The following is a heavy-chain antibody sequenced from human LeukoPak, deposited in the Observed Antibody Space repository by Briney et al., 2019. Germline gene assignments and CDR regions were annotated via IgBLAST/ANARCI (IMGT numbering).Heavy chain of an antibody. CDR3: ARTSGYWPADFDF. CDR2: IEYSGST. Sequence: SETLSLTCTVSGGSISTYYWNWIRQPPGRGLEWLGYIEYSGSTNYNPTLKSRLTMSVDSSKNHFSLRLRSVTAADTAVYYCARTSGYWPADFDFWGQGALVIVSS. D-gene: IGHD5-12*01. J-gene: IGHJ4*02. CDR1: GGSISTYY. V-gene: IGHV4-59*01.